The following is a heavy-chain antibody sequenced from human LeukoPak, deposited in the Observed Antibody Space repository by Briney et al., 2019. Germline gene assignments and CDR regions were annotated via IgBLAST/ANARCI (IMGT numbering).Heavy chain of an antibody. J-gene: IGHJ4*02. CDR2: IYYSGST. Sequence: SETLSLTCTVSGGSISSGDYYWSWIRQPPGKGLEWIGYIYYSGSTYYNPSLKSRVTISVDTSKNQFSLKLSSVTAADTAGYYWARGDRSGYYVFYYWGQGTLVTV. V-gene: IGHV4-30-4*01. CDR1: GGSISSGDYY. D-gene: IGHD3-22*01. CDR3: ARGDRSGYYVFYY.